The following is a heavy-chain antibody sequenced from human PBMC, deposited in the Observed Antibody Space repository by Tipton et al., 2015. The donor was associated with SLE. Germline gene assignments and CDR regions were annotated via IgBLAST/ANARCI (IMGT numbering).Heavy chain of an antibody. CDR2: IYSGGST. V-gene: IGHV4-59*11. CDR1: GGSISSHY. J-gene: IGHJ4*02. D-gene: IGHD1-26*01. Sequence: TLSLTCTVSGGSISSHYWSWLRQPPGKTLEWIGYIYSGGSTNYNPSPKSRVSISVDTSKNQFSLELSSVTAADTAVDYCARGGGSYYDYWGQGRLVTVSS. CDR3: ARGGGSYYDY.